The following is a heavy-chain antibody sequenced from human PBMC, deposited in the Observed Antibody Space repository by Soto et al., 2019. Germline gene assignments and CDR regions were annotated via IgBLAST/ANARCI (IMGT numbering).Heavy chain of an antibody. J-gene: IGHJ4*02. Sequence: PGGSLRLSCAASGFTFSSYGMHWVRQAPGKGLEWVANIRQDGSEKYYVDSVKGRFTISRDNAKNSLYLQMNSLRAEDTAVYYYASFGFGYSYAYDYWGQGTLVTVSS. V-gene: IGHV3-7*05. CDR1: GFTFSSYG. CDR3: ASFGFGYSYAYDY. CDR2: IRQDGSEK. D-gene: IGHD5-18*01.